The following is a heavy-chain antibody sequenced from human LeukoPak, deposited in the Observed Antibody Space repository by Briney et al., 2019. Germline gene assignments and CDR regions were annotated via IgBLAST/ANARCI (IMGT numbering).Heavy chain of an antibody. CDR2: IWHDGSNK. CDR3: ARDAMDYYDSSGYPLYYFDY. Sequence: PGRSLRLSCAASGFPFSSYGMHWVRQAPGKGLEWVAVIWHDGSNKYYADSVKGRFTISRDSSKNTLYLQMNSLRAEDTAVYYCARDAMDYYDSSGYPLYYFDYWGQGTLVTVSS. J-gene: IGHJ4*02. D-gene: IGHD3-22*01. V-gene: IGHV3-33*01. CDR1: GFPFSSYG.